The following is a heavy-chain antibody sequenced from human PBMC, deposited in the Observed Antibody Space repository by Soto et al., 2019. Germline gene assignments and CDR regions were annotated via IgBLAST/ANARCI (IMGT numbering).Heavy chain of an antibody. CDR3: AGAPYYYGSGFDY. Sequence: QVQLVGSGGGLVKPGGSLSVSCAASGFTFSDYYMSWIRQAPGNGLEWVSYISSSGSNIYYADSVKGRFTISRDNAKNSLYLQMNSLRAEDTAVYYCAGAPYYYGSGFDYWGQGTLVTVSS. V-gene: IGHV3-11*01. D-gene: IGHD3-10*01. CDR1: GFTFSDYY. CDR2: ISSSGSNI. J-gene: IGHJ4*02.